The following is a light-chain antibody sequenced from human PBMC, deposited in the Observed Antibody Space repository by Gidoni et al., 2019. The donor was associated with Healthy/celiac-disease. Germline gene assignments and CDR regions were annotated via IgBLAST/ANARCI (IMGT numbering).Light chain of an antibody. CDR2: KAS. V-gene: IGKV1-5*03. CDR1: QSISSW. CDR3: QQYNSYSLT. J-gene: IGKJ4*01. Sequence: DIQMTQSPSTLSASVGDRVTITCRARQSISSWLAWYQQKPGNAPKLLIYKASSLESGVPSRVSGSGSGTEFTLTISSLQPDDFATYYCQQYNSYSLTFGGGTKVEIK.